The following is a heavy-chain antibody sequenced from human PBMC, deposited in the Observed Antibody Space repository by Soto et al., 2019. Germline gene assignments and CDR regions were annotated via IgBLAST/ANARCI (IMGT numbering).Heavy chain of an antibody. CDR3: ARGQLRSCSGGSCYSKAIGY. V-gene: IGHV1-8*01. D-gene: IGHD2-15*01. Sequence: GASVKVSCKASGYTFTSYDINGVRLATGQGLAWMGWMNPNSGNTGYAQKFQGRVTMTRNTSISTAYMELSSLRSEDTAVYYCARGQLRSCSGGSCYSKAIGYWGQGTLVTVSS. CDR1: GYTFTSYD. J-gene: IGHJ4*02. CDR2: MNPNSGNT.